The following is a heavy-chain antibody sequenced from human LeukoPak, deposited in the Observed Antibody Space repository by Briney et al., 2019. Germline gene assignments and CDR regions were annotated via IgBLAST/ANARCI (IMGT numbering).Heavy chain of an antibody. CDR1: GGSISSSSYY. J-gene: IGHJ5*02. Sequence: SETLSLTCTVSGGSISSSSYYWGWIRQPPGKGLEWIGSIYYSGSTYYNPSLKSRVTISVDTSKDQFSLKLSSVTAADTAVYYCARIRGSGWYPPNWFDPWAREPWSPSPQ. D-gene: IGHD6-19*01. V-gene: IGHV4-39*01. CDR3: ARIRGSGWYPPNWFDP. CDR2: IYYSGST.